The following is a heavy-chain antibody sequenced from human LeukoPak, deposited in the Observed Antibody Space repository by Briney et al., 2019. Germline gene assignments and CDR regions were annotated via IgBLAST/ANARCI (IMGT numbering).Heavy chain of an antibody. J-gene: IGHJ3*02. CDR2: ISGSGGST. CDR1: GFTFSSYA. CDR3: AKRYHYDSSGYWNAFDI. V-gene: IGHV3-23*01. Sequence: GGSLRLSCAASGFTFSSYAMSWARQAPGKGLEWVSAISGSGGSTYYADSVKGRFTISRDNSKNTLYLQMNSLRAEDTAVYYCAKRYHYDSSGYWNAFDIWGQGTMVTVSS. D-gene: IGHD3-22*01.